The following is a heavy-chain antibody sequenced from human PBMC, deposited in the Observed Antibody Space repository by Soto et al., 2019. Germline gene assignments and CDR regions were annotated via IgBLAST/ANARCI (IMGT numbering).Heavy chain of an antibody. D-gene: IGHD1-1*01. CDR3: AHRVPYNSHSDLGSFDR. CDR1: GFSLTSSGVG. J-gene: IGHJ5*02. Sequence: SGPYAGEPTQTLTLTCSFSGFSLTSSGVGVGWLRQAPGKALECLGIIYWDGDRRYNPSLRQRLTITKDTSKNQVVLTMTYMEPVDIATYYCAHRVPYNSHSDLGSFDRWGQ. CDR2: IYWDGDR. V-gene: IGHV2-5*02.